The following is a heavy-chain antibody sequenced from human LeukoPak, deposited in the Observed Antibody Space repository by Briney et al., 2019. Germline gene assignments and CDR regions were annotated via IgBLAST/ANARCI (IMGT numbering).Heavy chain of an antibody. D-gene: IGHD2-15*01. Sequence: GGSLRLSCAASGFTFSSYAMHWVRQAPGKGLEWVAVISYDGSNKYHADSVKGRFTISRDNSKNTLYLQMNSLRAEDTAVYYCGRGPKAGGPHHDMDVWGRGTTVTVSS. CDR1: GFTFSSYA. CDR3: GRGPKAGGPHHDMDV. V-gene: IGHV3-30-3*01. CDR2: ISYDGSNK. J-gene: IGHJ6*02.